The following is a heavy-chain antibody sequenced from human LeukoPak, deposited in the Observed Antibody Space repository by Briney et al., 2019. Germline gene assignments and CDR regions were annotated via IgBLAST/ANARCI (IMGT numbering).Heavy chain of an antibody. CDR1: GFTFSNAW. Sequence: GGSLRPSCAASGFTFSNAWMSWVRQAPGKGLEWVGRIKSKTDGGTTDYAAPVKGRFTISRDDSKNTLYLQMNSLKTEDTAVYYCTTDPIVGATADYYYYYYMDVWGKGTTVTISS. CDR3: TTDPIVGATADYYYYYYMDV. J-gene: IGHJ6*03. V-gene: IGHV3-15*01. D-gene: IGHD1-26*01. CDR2: IKSKTDGGTT.